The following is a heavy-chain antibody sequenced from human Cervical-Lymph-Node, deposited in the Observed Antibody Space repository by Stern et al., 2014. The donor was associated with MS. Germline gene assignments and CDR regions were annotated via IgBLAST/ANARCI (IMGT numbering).Heavy chain of an antibody. CDR2: ITPIFGTA. J-gene: IGHJ6*02. CDR1: GGTFSTYA. Sequence: QLLESGAEVKKPGSSVKVSCKASGGTFSTYAISWVRQAPGQGLEWMGGITPIFGTANYAQKFQGRVTITADESTSTAYMELSRLRSEDTAVYYCAREYNWNDRFYGMDVWGQGTTVTVSS. D-gene: IGHD1-20*01. V-gene: IGHV1-69*01. CDR3: AREYNWNDRFYGMDV.